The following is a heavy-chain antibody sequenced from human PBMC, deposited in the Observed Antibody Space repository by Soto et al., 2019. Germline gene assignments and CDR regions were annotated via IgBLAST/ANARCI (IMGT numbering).Heavy chain of an antibody. V-gene: IGHV1-69*08. CDR2: IIPILGIA. CDR1: GGTFSSYT. J-gene: IGHJ6*02. D-gene: IGHD6-13*01. Sequence: QVQLVQSGAEVKKPGSSVKVSCKASGGTFSSYTISWVRQAPGQGLEWMGRIIPILGIANYAQKFQGRVTITADKSTSTAYMERSSLRSKDTAVYYCAREPAYSSRWYTGDGDVWGQGTTVTVSS. CDR3: AREPAYSSRWYTGDGDV.